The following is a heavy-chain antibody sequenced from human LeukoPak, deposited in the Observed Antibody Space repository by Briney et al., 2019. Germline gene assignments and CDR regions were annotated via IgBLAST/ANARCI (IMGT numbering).Heavy chain of an antibody. CDR3: ARDSITGTLGYYYYGMDV. J-gene: IGHJ6*02. Sequence: SVKVSCKASGGTFSSYAISWVRQAPGQGLEWMGRIIPIFGIANYAQKFQGRVTITADKSTSTAYMELSSLRSEDTAVYYCARDSITGTLGYYYYGMDVWGQGTTVTVFS. D-gene: IGHD1/OR15-1a*01. CDR1: GGTFSSYA. CDR2: IIPIFGIA. V-gene: IGHV1-69*04.